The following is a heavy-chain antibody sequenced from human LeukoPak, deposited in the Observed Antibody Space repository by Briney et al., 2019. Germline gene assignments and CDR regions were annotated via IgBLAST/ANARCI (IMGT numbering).Heavy chain of an antibody. V-gene: IGHV3-53*01. CDR2: IYSGGST. CDR3: ARGPRGFDP. Sequence: PGGSLRLSCEASGFTISSNDMSWVRQAPGKGLEWVSVIYSGGSTDYADSVKGRFTVSRDNSKNTLYLHMNSLRAEDTAVYYCARGPRGFDPWGQGTQVTVSS. CDR1: GFTISSND. J-gene: IGHJ5*02.